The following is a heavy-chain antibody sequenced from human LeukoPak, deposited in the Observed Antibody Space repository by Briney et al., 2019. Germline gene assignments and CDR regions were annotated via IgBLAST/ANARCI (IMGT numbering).Heavy chain of an antibody. CDR3: AHKEYYALGSLGDSFDH. CDR2: IYWDDDK. CDR1: GFSLTTSGVG. Sequence: SGPTLVTPPQTLTLTCTFSGFSLTTSGVGVGWIRQPPGKALEWLAVIYWDDDKRYSPSLKSRLTITKDTSKNQVVLTMTNMDPVDTATYFCAHKEYYALGSLGDSFDHCGQGTLVTVSS. V-gene: IGHV2-5*02. D-gene: IGHD3-10*01. J-gene: IGHJ4*02.